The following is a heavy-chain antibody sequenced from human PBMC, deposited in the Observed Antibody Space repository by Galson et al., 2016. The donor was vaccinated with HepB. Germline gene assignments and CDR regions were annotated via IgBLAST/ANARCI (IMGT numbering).Heavy chain of an antibody. CDR1: GFSVGSNF. D-gene: IGHD6-19*01. CDR3: ATAPSGWYDY. Sequence: SLRLSFAASGFSVGSNFMSWVRQAPGKGLEWVSVIYSRDRTDYADSVKGRFTISRDNSKNTLYLQMNSLRAEDTAVYSCATAPSGWYDYWGQGTLVTVSS. V-gene: IGHV3-53*01. J-gene: IGHJ4*02. CDR2: IYSRDRT.